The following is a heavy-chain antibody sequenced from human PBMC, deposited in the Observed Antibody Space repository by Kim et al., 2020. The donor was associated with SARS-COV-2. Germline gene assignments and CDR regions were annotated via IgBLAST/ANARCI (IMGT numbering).Heavy chain of an antibody. D-gene: IGHD6-19*01. CDR3: ARRSYSSGWYFGI. V-gene: IGHV3-23*01. Sequence: GGSLRLSCAASGFTFNNYVMSWVRQVPRKGLEWVSTVGADGDITYYADSVKGRFTISRDNSKNTLYLQMASLRAEDTAVYYCARRSYSSGWYFGIWGQGTLVTVSS. J-gene: IGHJ4*02. CDR2: VGADGDIT. CDR1: GFTFNNYV.